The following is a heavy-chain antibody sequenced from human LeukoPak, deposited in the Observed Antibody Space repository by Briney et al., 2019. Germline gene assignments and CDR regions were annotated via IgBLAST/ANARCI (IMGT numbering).Heavy chain of an antibody. V-gene: IGHV4-34*01. CDR1: GGSFSGYY. CDR2: INHSGST. CDR3: ASLLGYSDI. D-gene: IGHD2-15*01. J-gene: IGHJ3*02. Sequence: SETLSLTCAVYGGSFSGYYWSWIRQPPEKGLEWIGEINHSGSTNYNPSLKSRVTISVDASKNQFSLKLSSVAAADTAVYYCASLLGYSDIWGQGTMVTVSS.